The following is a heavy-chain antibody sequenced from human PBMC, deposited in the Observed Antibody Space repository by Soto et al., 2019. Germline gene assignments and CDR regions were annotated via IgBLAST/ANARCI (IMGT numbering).Heavy chain of an antibody. CDR1: GYTFTGYY. CDR3: ARDGGAAKYYFDY. D-gene: IGHD3-10*01. CDR2: INPNSGGT. J-gene: IGHJ4*02. Sequence: AASVKVSCKASGYTFTGYYMHWVRQAPGQGLEWMGWINPNSGGTNYAQKLQGRVTMTRDPSISTAYMELSRLRSDDTAVYYCARDGGAAKYYFDYWGQGTLVTVSS. V-gene: IGHV1-2*02.